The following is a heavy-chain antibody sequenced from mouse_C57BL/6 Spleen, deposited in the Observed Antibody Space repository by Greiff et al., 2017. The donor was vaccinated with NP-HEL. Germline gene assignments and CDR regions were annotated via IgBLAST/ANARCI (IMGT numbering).Heavy chain of an antibody. CDR1: GFTFSSYG. Sequence: VQLKESGGDLVKPGGSLKLSCAASGFTFSSYGMSWVRQTPDKRLEWVATISSGGSYTYYPDSVKGRFTISRDNAKNTLYLQMSSLKSEDTAMYYCARHGYYDYDGFDYWGQGTTLTVSS. CDR3: ARHGYYDYDGFDY. CDR2: ISSGGSYT. V-gene: IGHV5-6*01. J-gene: IGHJ2*01. D-gene: IGHD2-4*01.